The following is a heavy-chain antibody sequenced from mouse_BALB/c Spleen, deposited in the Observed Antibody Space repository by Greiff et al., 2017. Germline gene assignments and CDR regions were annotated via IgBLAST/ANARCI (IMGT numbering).Heavy chain of an antibody. D-gene: IGHD2-4*01. Sequence: EVQVVESGGGLVQPGGSRKLSCAASGFTFSSFGMHWVRQAPEKGLEWVAYISSGSSTIYYADTVKGRFTISRDNPKNTLFLQMTSLRSEDTAMYYCARGYDYPFAYWGQGTLVTVSA. CDR1: GFTFSSFG. CDR3: ARGYDYPFAY. J-gene: IGHJ3*01. CDR2: ISSGSSTI. V-gene: IGHV5-17*02.